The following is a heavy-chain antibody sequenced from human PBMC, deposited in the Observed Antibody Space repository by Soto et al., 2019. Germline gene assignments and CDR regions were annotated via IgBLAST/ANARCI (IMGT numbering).Heavy chain of an antibody. V-gene: IGHV4-4*02. J-gene: IGHJ4*02. Sequence: SETLSLTCTVSGDSMSISNWWNWVRQPPGKGLEWIGEAHHSGRTNYNPSLKSRVTISVDRSQNLFSLQLTSVTAADTAVYFCARSEATALDFWGKGILVTVSS. CDR1: GDSMSISNW. CDR3: ARSEATALDF. CDR2: AHHSGRT.